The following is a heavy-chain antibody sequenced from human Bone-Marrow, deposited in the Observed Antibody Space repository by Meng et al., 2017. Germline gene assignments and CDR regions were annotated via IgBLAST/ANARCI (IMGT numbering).Heavy chain of an antibody. V-gene: IGHV4-4*02. CDR3: AASPGWWRIDS. CDR2: FHHSGTT. D-gene: IGHD6-19*01. Sequence: QGRLQEAGPGLVKPSGPLSLTGGVSGASVSSGYWWTWVRQPPGKGLEWIGEFHHSGTTNYNPSLRSRVTISVDTSKNQFSLRLTSVTAADTAVYYCAASPGWWRIDSWGQGTLVTVSS. J-gene: IGHJ4*02. CDR1: GASVSSGYW.